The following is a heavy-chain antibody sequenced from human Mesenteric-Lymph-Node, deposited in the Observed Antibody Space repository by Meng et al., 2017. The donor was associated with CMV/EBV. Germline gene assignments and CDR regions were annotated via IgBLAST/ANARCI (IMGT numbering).Heavy chain of an antibody. CDR3: ARNEELVPSINYYYYGMDV. Sequence: GESLKISCATSGFTFSDYYMSWIRQAPGKGLEWLSYISGSGSSIYYADSVKGRFTISRDNAKNSLYLQMNSLRAEDTAVYYCARNEELVPSINYYYYGMDVWGQGTTVTVSS. J-gene: IGHJ6*02. CDR1: GFTFSDYY. CDR2: ISGSGSSI. V-gene: IGHV3-11*04. D-gene: IGHD6-6*01.